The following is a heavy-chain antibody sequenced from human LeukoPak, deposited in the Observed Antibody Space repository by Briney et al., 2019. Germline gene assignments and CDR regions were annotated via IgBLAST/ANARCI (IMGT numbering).Heavy chain of an antibody. CDR1: GFAFSRYS. CDR2: ISSSSSHI. J-gene: IGHJ6*03. V-gene: IGHV3-21*06. D-gene: IGHD6-19*01. Sequence: GGSLRLSCVGSGFAFSRYSMNWFRQAPGKGLERVSSISSSSSHIFYADSVKGRFTISRDNAKNSLYLQMNSLRAGDTAVYYCARDAQWLVPEGYYYYMDVWGKGITVTVAS. CDR3: ARDAQWLVPEGYYYYMDV.